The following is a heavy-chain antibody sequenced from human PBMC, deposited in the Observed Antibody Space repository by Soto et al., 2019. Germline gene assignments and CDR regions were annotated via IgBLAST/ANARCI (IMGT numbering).Heavy chain of an antibody. V-gene: IGHV2-5*02. CDR1: GFSLSTSGVG. CDR2: IYWDDDK. Sequence: QITLKESGPTLVKPTQTLTLTCTFSGFSLSTSGVGVGWIRQPPGKALEWLALIYWDDDKRYSPSLKSRLTLTKDTSKNQVVLTMTNMDPVDTATYYCAHSLRGYSYGYYFDYWGQGTLVTVSS. D-gene: IGHD5-18*01. CDR3: AHSLRGYSYGYYFDY. J-gene: IGHJ4*02.